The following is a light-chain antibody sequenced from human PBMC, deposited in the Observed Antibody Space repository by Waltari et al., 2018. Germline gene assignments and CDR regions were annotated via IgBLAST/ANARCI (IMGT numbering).Light chain of an antibody. CDR3: SLSPNDALV. V-gene: IGLV7-46*01. CDR1: TGAVTSGHF. J-gene: IGLJ2*01. Sequence: QAVVTQEPSLTVSPGGTVTLTCGSSTGAVTSGHFPYWFQQKPGQAPRTLIYDIRSNHSWTPARFSGSLLGGKAALTLSGAQPEDDADYYCSLSPNDALVFGGGTKLTVL. CDR2: DIR.